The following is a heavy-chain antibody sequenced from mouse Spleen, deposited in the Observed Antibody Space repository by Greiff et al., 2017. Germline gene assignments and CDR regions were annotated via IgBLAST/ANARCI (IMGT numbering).Heavy chain of an antibody. CDR1: GFTFSSYA. CDR3: AGWFYYAMDC. J-gene: IGHJ4*01. D-gene: IGHD2-2*01. V-gene: IGHV5-9-3*01. Sequence: EVQRVESGGGLVKPGGSLKLSCAASGFTFSSYAMSWVRQTPEKRLEWVATISSGGSYTYYPDSVKGRFTISRDNAKNTLYLQMSSLRSEDTAMYYCAGWFYYAMDCWGQGTSVTGSS. CDR2: ISSGGSYT.